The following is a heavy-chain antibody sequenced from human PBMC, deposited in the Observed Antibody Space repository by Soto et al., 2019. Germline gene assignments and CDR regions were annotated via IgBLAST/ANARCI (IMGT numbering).Heavy chain of an antibody. CDR1: GYTFTSYD. CDR3: ARHHGPTTSENWFDP. V-gene: IGHV1-46*01. D-gene: IGHD5-12*01. Sequence: ASVKVSCKASGYTFTSYDIYWVRQAPGQGLEWMGIINPSGGSTSYAQKFQGRVTMTRDTSTSTVYMELRSLRSDDTAVYYCARHHGPTTSENWFDPWGQGTLVTVSS. CDR2: INPSGGST. J-gene: IGHJ5*02.